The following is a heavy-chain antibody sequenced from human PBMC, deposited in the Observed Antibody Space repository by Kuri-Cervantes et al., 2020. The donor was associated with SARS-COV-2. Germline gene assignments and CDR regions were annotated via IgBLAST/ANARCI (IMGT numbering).Heavy chain of an antibody. CDR3: ARGAVGATSLGAFDI. J-gene: IGHJ3*02. CDR2: INPNNGGT. CDR1: GYTFSGYY. V-gene: IGHV1-2*02. Sequence: ASVKVSCKASGYTFSGYYMHWGRQAPGQGLEWMGWINPNNGGTNYAQKFQGRVTMTRDTSISTAYMELSSLRSDDTAVYYCARGAVGATSLGAFDIWGQGTMVTVSS. D-gene: IGHD1-26*01.